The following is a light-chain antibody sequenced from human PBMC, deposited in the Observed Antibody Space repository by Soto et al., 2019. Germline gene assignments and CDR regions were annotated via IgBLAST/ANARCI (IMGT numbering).Light chain of an antibody. CDR1: QSVSSN. J-gene: IGKJ1*01. Sequence: EIVMPQSPATLSVSPGERATLSCRASQSVSSNLAWYQQKPGQAPRRLIYGASTRATGIRARFSGSGSGTEFTLTISSLPSEDFAVYYCQQYNNWPPWTFGQGTKVEIK. CDR3: QQYNNWPPWT. CDR2: GAS. V-gene: IGKV3-15*01.